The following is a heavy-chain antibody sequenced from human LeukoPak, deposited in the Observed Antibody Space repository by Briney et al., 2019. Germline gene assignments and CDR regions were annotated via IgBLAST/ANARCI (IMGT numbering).Heavy chain of an antibody. Sequence: SETLSLTCTVSGGSISGHYWSWIRQPPGKGREYIGYIYYSGNTNYNPSPKSRVSISVDTSTNQSSLKVNSVTAANTAVFYCASLGALGKAHYFDYWGQGTLVTVSS. CDR1: GGSISGHY. D-gene: IGHD7-27*01. J-gene: IGHJ4*02. CDR2: IYYSGNT. CDR3: ASLGALGKAHYFDY. V-gene: IGHV4-59*08.